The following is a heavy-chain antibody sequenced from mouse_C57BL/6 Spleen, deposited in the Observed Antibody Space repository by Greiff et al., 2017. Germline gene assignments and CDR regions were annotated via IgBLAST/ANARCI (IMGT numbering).Heavy chain of an antibody. J-gene: IGHJ2*01. CDR2: IRNKANNHAT. V-gene: IGHV6-6*01. Sequence: EVKLVESGGGLVQPGGSMKLSCAASGFTFSDAWMDWVRQSPEKGLEWVAEIRNKANNHATYYAESVKGRFTISRDDSKSSVYLQMNSLRAEDTGIYYCTQTAQATWGGYWGQGTTLTVSS. CDR1: GFTFSDAW. D-gene: IGHD3-2*02. CDR3: TQTAQATWGGY.